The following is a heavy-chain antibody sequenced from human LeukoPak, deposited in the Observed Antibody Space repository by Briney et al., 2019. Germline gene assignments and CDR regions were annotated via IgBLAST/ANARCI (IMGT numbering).Heavy chain of an antibody. J-gene: IGHJ5*02. CDR2: INHSGST. V-gene: IGHV4-34*01. CDR3: ARRVSDFGGFDP. Sequence: TSETLSLTCAVYGGSFSGYYWSWVRQPPGKGLEWIGEINHSGSTNYNPSLKSRVTISVDTSKNQFSLKLSSVTAADTAVYYCARRVSDFGGFDPWGQGTLVTVSS. D-gene: IGHD3-3*01. CDR1: GGSFSGYY.